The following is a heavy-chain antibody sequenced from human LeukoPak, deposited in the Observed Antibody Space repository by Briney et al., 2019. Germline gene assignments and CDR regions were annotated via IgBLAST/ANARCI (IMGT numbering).Heavy chain of an antibody. Sequence: GGSLRLSCAASGFTFSSYWMSWVRQAPGKGLEWVANIKQDGSEKYYVDSVKGRFTISRDNAKNSLYLQMNSLRAEDTAVYYCARDLDVETSGSYSFDYWGQGTLVTVSS. J-gene: IGHJ4*02. CDR2: IKQDGSEK. CDR3: ARDLDVETSGSYSFDY. V-gene: IGHV3-7*01. D-gene: IGHD1-26*01. CDR1: GFTFSSYW.